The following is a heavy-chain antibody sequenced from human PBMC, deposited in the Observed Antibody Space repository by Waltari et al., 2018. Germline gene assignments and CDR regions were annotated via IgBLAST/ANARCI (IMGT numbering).Heavy chain of an antibody. Sequence: QLQLQQSGPGLVKPSESLSLTCAVSGDSMSSTYWWSWVRQPPGKGLEWIGQIRGTGKTNYHPSLDSRVAISIDTSNSHIALMLASVTAADTAVYYCARDRGRGLYLDSWGQGTLVTVSP. CDR3: ARDRGRGLYLDS. D-gene: IGHD2-15*01. J-gene: IGHJ4*02. CDR1: GDSMSSTYW. CDR2: IRGTGKT. V-gene: IGHV4-4*02.